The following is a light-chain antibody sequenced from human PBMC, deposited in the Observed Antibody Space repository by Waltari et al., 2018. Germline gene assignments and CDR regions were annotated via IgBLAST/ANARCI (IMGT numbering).Light chain of an antibody. Sequence: SFDLTQPPSVSVSPGQTASISCGGAKIGRKSVHWYLQRPPQAPVKVISYNSERPSGIPARFSGSKSGNTATLTIGGVEAGDEADYYCQVWDSNTKNYIFGGGTRLTVL. CDR3: QVWDSNTKNYI. CDR2: YNS. J-gene: IGLJ2*01. V-gene: IGLV3-21*01. CDR1: KIGRKS.